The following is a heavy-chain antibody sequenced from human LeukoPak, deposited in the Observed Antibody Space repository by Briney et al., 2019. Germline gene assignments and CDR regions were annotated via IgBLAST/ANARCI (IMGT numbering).Heavy chain of an antibody. J-gene: IGHJ4*02. CDR2: INHSGST. CDR3: ARELDFWSGYSFGY. D-gene: IGHD3-3*01. CDR1: GGSFCGYY. Sequence: SETLSLTCAVYGGSFCGYYWSWIRQPPGKGLEWIGEINHSGSTNYNPSLKSRVTISRDTSKNQFSLKLSSVTAADTAVYYCARELDFWSGYSFGYWGQGTLVTVSS. V-gene: IGHV4-34*01.